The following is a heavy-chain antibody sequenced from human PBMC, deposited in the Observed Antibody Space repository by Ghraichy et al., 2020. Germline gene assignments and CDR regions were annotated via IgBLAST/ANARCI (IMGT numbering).Heavy chain of an antibody. D-gene: IGHD3-10*01. Sequence: SETLSLTCAVYGGSFSGYYWSWIRQPPGKGLEWIGEINHSGSTNYNPSLKSRVTISVDTSKNQFSLKLSSVTAADTAVYYCARGRGGSQNWFDPWGQGTLVTVSS. CDR3: ARGRGGSQNWFDP. CDR2: INHSGST. J-gene: IGHJ5*02. V-gene: IGHV4-34*01. CDR1: GGSFSGYY.